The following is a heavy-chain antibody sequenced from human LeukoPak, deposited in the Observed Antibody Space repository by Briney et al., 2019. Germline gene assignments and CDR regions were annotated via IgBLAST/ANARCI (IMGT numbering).Heavy chain of an antibody. V-gene: IGHV1-18*01. CDR1: VYSFTSYG. CDR2: ISTDNGDT. CDR3: ARDGYYRHFDY. D-gene: IGHD3-22*01. Sequence: ASEKVSCKASVYSFTSYGVIWVRQAPGQVLEWMGWISTDNGDTKFAQKFQGRVTLTTDTSTSTGDMELRSLRSDDTAVYYCARDGYYRHFDYWGQGTLVTVSS. J-gene: IGHJ4*02.